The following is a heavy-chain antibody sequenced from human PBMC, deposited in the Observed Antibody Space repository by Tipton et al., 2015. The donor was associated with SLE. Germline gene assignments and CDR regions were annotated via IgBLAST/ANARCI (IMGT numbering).Heavy chain of an antibody. CDR2: IYNSGSG. J-gene: IGHJ3*01. Sequence: LRLSCTVSGGSISSHYWSWIRQPPGKGLEWIGYIYNSGSGNYNPSLKSRVTISVDTSKNQFSLKLSSVSAADTAVYYLARSDYYDSSGYYSCAFDVWGQGTMVTASS. V-gene: IGHV4-59*11. CDR3: ARSDYYDSSGYYSCAFDV. CDR1: GGSISSHY. D-gene: IGHD3-22*01.